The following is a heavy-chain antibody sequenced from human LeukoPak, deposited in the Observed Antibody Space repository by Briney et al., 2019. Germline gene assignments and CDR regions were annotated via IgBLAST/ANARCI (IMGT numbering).Heavy chain of an antibody. CDR1: GFTFSSYG. Sequence: GGSLRLSCAASGFTFSSYGMHWVRQAPGKGLEWVAFIRYDGSNKYYADSVKGRFTISRDNSRNTLYLQMNSLRAEDTAVYYCAKDKEFPSYYYYMDVWGKGTTVTVSS. J-gene: IGHJ6*03. D-gene: IGHD3-10*01. V-gene: IGHV3-30*02. CDR2: IRYDGSNK. CDR3: AKDKEFPSYYYYMDV.